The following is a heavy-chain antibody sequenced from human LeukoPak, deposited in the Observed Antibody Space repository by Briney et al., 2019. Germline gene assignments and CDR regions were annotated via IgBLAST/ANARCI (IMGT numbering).Heavy chain of an antibody. V-gene: IGHV4-38-2*01. CDR2: IYHSGST. CDR3: ARRDYGSGSYYPSDDY. CDR1: GYSISSGYY. D-gene: IGHD3-10*01. Sequence: SETLSLTCAVSGYSISSGYYWGWIRQPPGKGLEWIGSIYHSGSTYYNPSLKSRVTISVDTSKNQFSLKLSSVTAADAAVYYCARRDYGSGSYYPSDDYWGQGTLVTVSS. J-gene: IGHJ4*02.